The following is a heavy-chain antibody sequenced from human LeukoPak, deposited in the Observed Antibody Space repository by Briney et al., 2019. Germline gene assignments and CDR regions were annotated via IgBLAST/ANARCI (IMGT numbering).Heavy chain of an antibody. Sequence: ASVKVSCKASGYTFTKYGISWVRQAPGQGLEWRGWISTNSGNTQYGQKVQGRVTLTKDTSTSTAYMELRSLASDDTAVYYCARDREIVGATSFDFWGQGTLVTVSS. J-gene: IGHJ4*02. CDR2: ISTNSGNT. D-gene: IGHD1-26*01. CDR1: GYTFTKYG. V-gene: IGHV1-18*01. CDR3: ARDREIVGATSFDF.